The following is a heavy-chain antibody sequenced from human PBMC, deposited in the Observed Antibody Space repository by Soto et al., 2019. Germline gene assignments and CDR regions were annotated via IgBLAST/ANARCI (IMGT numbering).Heavy chain of an antibody. CDR1: GGSFSGYY. Sequence: SETLSLTCAVYGGSFSGYYWSWIRQPPGKGLEWIGEINHSGSTNYNPSLKSRVTISVDTSKNQFSLKLSSVTAEDTAVYYCARGKDYSNWGQETLVTVSS. V-gene: IGHV4-34*01. D-gene: IGHD4-4*01. J-gene: IGHJ4*02. CDR2: INHSGST. CDR3: ARGKDYSN.